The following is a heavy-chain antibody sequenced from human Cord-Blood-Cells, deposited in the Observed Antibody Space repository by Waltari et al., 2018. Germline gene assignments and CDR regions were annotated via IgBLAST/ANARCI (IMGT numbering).Heavy chain of an antibody. CDR1: GYTFTGYY. CDR2: INPKSGGT. V-gene: IGHV1-2*02. J-gene: IGHJ5*02. CDR3: ARIYFGGSGSNWFDP. D-gene: IGHD3-10*01. Sequence: QVQLVQSGAEVKKPGASVKVSCKASGYTFTGYYMHWVRQAPGQGLEWMGWINPKSGGTNYAQKFQGRVTMTRDTSISTAYMELSRLRADDTAVYYCARIYFGGSGSNWFDPWGQGTLVTVSS.